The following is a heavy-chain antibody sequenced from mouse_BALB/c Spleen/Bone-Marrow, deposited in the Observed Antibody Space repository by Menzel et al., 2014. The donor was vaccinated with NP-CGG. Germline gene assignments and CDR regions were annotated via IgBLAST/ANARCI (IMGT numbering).Heavy chain of an antibody. CDR2: INPGSSTI. CDR1: GFDFSRYW. V-gene: IGHV4-2*02. CDR3: ASLGYCGHFAY. J-gene: IGHJ2*01. Sequence: EVNVVESGGGLVQPGGSLILSCAASGFDFSRYWMSWARQAPGKGQEWIGEINPGSSTISYTQSLKDKFIISRDNAKKTLYLQINEVRSGDTALYYCASLGYCGHFAYWGQGTTLTVSS.